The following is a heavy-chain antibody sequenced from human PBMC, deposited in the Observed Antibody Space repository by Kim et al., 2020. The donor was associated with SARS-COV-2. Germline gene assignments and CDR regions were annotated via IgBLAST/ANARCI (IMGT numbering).Heavy chain of an antibody. J-gene: IGHJ6*04. V-gene: IGHV4-59*08. CDR3: AGLGCSSTSCPSGMDV. D-gene: IGHD2-2*01. Sequence: SRKSRVTISVDTSKNQFSLKLSSVTAADTAVYYCAGLGCSSTSCPSGMDVWGKGTTVTVSS.